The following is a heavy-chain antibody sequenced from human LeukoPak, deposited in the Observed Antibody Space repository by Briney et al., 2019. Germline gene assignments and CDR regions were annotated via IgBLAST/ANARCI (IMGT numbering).Heavy chain of an antibody. V-gene: IGHV3-21*01. CDR3: ARDIRPLPPPAVAGYEDY. CDR2: ISSSSSYI. J-gene: IGHJ4*02. Sequence: GGSLRLSCAASGFTFSSYGMSWVRQAPGKGLEWVSSISSSSSYIYYADSVKGRFTISRDNAKNSLYLQVNSLRAEDTAVYYCARDIRPLPPPAVAGYEDYWGQGTLVTVSS. D-gene: IGHD6-19*01. CDR1: GFTFSSYG.